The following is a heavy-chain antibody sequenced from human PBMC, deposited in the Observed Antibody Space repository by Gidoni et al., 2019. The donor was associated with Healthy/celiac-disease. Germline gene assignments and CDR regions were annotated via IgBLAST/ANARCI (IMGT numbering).Heavy chain of an antibody. J-gene: IGHJ4*02. CDR1: GFTFSSYG. CDR3: ATEAGATRHYFDY. Sequence: QVQLVESGGRVVQPGGSLRLSCAACGFTFSSYGMHWVRQAPGKGLEWVEVISYDGSNKSYADSVKGRFSISRDNSKNTLYLQMNSLRAEDTAVYYCATEAGATRHYFDYWGQGTLVTVSS. V-gene: IGHV3-30*03. CDR2: ISYDGSNK. D-gene: IGHD1-26*01.